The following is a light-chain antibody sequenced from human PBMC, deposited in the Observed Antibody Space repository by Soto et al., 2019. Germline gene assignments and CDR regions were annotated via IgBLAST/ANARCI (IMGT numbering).Light chain of an antibody. Sequence: DIQMPQSPSTLSASVGDRVTITCRASQSMTSRLAWYQQKPGKAPKLLIYDASSLESRVPSKFSGSGSGTEVTLPTSSLQPDDLATDYCQQYDPYWTFGQGTKVEIK. V-gene: IGKV1-5*01. CDR1: QSMTSR. CDR2: DAS. CDR3: QQYDPYWT. J-gene: IGKJ1*01.